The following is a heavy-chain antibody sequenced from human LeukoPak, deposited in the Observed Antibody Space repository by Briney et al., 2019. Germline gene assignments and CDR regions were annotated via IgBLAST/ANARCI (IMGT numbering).Heavy chain of an antibody. CDR1: GYSFTSYW. Sequence: GESLKISCKGSGYSFTSYWIGWVRQMPGKGLEWMGIIYPGDSDTRYSPSFQGQATISADKSISTAYLQWSSLKASDTAMYYCARGYCSGGSCSRYYYYYGMDVWGQGTTVTVSS. CDR2: IYPGDSDT. J-gene: IGHJ6*02. D-gene: IGHD2-15*01. CDR3: ARGYCSGGSCSRYYYYYGMDV. V-gene: IGHV5-51*01.